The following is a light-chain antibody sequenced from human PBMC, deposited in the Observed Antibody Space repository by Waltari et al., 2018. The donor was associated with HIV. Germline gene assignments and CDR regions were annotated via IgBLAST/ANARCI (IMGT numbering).Light chain of an antibody. V-gene: IGLV1-44*01. CDR2: NND. CDR3: ATWDDGLSGWV. CDR1: ASNIGGNT. Sequence: QSVVTQPPSASGTPGQRVTMSCSGSASNIGGNTVNWYQHLPQTAPKLLIYNNDERPSGVPDRFSAAKTGISASLDISGLQSEDEADYYCATWDDGLSGWVFGGGTKLTVL. J-gene: IGLJ3*02.